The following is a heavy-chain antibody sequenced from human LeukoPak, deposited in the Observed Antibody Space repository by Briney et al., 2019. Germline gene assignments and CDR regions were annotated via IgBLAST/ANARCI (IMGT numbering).Heavy chain of an antibody. Sequence: ASVKVSCKVSGYTLTELSMHWVRQAPGKGLEWMGGFDPEDGETIYAQKFQGRVTMTEDTSTDTAYMELSSLRSEDTAVYYCASTLLRYDFWSGPFDYWGQGTLVTVSS. V-gene: IGHV1-24*01. J-gene: IGHJ4*02. CDR1: GYTLTELS. CDR2: FDPEDGET. D-gene: IGHD3-3*01. CDR3: ASTLLRYDFWSGPFDY.